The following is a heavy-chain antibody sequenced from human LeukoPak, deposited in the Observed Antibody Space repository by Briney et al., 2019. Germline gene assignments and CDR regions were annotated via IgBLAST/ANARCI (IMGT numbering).Heavy chain of an antibody. CDR1: GYTLTRYD. CDR2: MKPNSGNT. Sequence: ASLKVSCKASGYTLTRYDINWVRQATGQGLEWMGWMKPNSGNTGYAQKFQGRVTMTRNTSISTAYMELSSLRSEDTAVYYCARGVRRGALRYMDVWGKGTTVTISS. V-gene: IGHV1-8*01. CDR3: ARGVRRGALRYMDV. D-gene: IGHD3-16*01. J-gene: IGHJ6*03.